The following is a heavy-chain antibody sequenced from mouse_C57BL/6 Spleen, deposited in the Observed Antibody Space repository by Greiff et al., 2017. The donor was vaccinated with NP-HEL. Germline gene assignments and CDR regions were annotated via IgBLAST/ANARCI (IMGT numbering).Heavy chain of an antibody. CDR1: GFSFNTYA. Sequence: EVHLVESGGGLVQPKGSLKLSCAASGFSFNTYAMNWVRQAPGKGLEWVARIRSKSNNYATYYADSVKDRFTISRDDSESMLYLQMNNLKTEDTAMYYCVRSRGNYGYYFDYWGQGTTLTVSS. J-gene: IGHJ2*01. CDR2: IRSKSNNYAT. D-gene: IGHD2-1*01. CDR3: VRSRGNYGYYFDY. V-gene: IGHV10-1*01.